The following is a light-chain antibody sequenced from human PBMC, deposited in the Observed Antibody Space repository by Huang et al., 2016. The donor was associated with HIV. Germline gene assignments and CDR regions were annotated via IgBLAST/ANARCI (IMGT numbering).Light chain of an antibody. CDR3: QQYSTSSYT. J-gene: IGKJ2*01. CDR1: QSVRNNY. V-gene: IGKV3D-20*01. Sequence: IVLTQSPATLSLSPGEGATLTCGSSQSVRNNYLAWYLQNPGLAPRLLIYDAHVRATGIPDRFSGSGSGTDFTLTISRLEPEDFAMYYCQQYSTSSYTFGQGTKVDI. CDR2: DAH.